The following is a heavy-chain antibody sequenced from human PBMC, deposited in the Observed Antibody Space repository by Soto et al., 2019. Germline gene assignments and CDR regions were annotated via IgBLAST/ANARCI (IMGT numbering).Heavy chain of an antibody. CDR2: IRQDGSDK. V-gene: IGHV3-7*01. CDR1: GFAFSSYW. Sequence: GGSLRLSCAASGFAFSSYWMTWVRQAPGEGREWVGNIRQDGSDKYYGDSVKGRFSISRDNAKNSLYLQMNSLRAEDTAVYYCARDYYASGSHDHWGQGTLVTVSS. J-gene: IGHJ4*02. CDR3: ARDYYASGSHDH. D-gene: IGHD3-10*01.